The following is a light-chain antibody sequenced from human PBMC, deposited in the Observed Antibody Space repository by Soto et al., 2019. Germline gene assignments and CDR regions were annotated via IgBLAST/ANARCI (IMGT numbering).Light chain of an antibody. CDR1: QSVSSY. CDR3: QHYVNWPLT. V-gene: IGKV3-15*01. CDR2: DAS. J-gene: IGKJ4*01. Sequence: EVVLTQYPGTLSLSPGERATLSCMASQSVSSYLAWYQLKPGQAPRLLIYDASNRATGVPARFSGSRSGAEFTLTISSLQSEDFAVYYCQHYVNWPLTFGGGTKVDIK.